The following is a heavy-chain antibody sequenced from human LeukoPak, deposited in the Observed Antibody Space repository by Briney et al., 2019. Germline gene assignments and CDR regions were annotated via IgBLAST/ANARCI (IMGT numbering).Heavy chain of an antibody. D-gene: IGHD6-19*01. J-gene: IGHJ4*02. Sequence: PSETLSLTCSVSGGLISSSGNFYWGWIRQVPGKGLEWIGSVYYTGYSYDNPSLKSRVTVSVDTSKNQFSLKLNSVTAADTAIYYCASFYSSGWYDYWGQGTLVTVSS. CDR3: ASFYSSGWYDY. CDR2: VYYTGYS. V-gene: IGHV4-39*01. CDR1: GGLISSSGNFY.